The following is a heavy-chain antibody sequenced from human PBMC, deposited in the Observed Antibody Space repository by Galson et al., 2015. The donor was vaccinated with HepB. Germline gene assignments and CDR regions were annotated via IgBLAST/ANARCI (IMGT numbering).Heavy chain of an antibody. V-gene: IGHV3-33*08. Sequence: SLRLSCAASGFTFSSYGMHWVRQAPGKGLEWVAVIWYDGSNKYYADSVKGRFTISRDNSKNTLYLQMNSLRAEDTAVYYCARDGGGSRGFDYWGQGTLVTVSS. CDR1: GFTFSSYG. CDR2: IWYDGSNK. CDR3: ARDGGGSRGFDY. J-gene: IGHJ4*02. D-gene: IGHD3-10*01.